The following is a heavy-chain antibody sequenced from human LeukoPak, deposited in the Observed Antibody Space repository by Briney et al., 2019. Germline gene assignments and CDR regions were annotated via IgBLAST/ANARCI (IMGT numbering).Heavy chain of an antibody. D-gene: IGHD6-19*01. J-gene: IGHJ4*02. Sequence: ASVKVSCKASGYTLTSYGISWVRQAPGQGLEWMGWISAYNGNTNYAQKLQGRVTMTTDTSTSTAYMELRSLRSDDTAVYYCASCDNSSGWCYYFDYWGQGTLVTVSS. CDR3: ASCDNSSGWCYYFDY. V-gene: IGHV1-18*01. CDR1: GYTLTSYG. CDR2: ISAYNGNT.